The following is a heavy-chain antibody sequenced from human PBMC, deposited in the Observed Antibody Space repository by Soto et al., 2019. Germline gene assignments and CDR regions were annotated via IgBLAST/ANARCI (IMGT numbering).Heavy chain of an antibody. CDR3: ARDMRYSSGCRDY. D-gene: IGHD6-19*01. CDR2: ISSSSSYI. Sequence: GGSLRLSCAASGFTFSSYSMNWVRQAPGKGLEWVSSISSSSSYIYYADSVKGRFTISRDNAKNSLYLQMNSLRAEDTAGYYCARDMRYSSGCRDYWGQGTLVTVSS. J-gene: IGHJ4*02. CDR1: GFTFSSYS. V-gene: IGHV3-21*01.